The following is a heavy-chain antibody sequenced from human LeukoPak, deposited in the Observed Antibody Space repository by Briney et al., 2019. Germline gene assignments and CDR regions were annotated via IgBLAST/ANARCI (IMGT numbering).Heavy chain of an antibody. D-gene: IGHD6-19*01. CDR2: ISYDGSNK. CDR3: ARGVAVAGNAVDY. Sequence: GRSLRLSCAASGFTFSSYGMHWVRQAPGKGLEWVAVISYDGSNKYYADSVKGRFTISRDNSKSTLYLQMNSLRAEDTAVYYCARGVAVAGNAVDYWGQGTLVTVSS. J-gene: IGHJ4*02. V-gene: IGHV3-30*03. CDR1: GFTFSSYG.